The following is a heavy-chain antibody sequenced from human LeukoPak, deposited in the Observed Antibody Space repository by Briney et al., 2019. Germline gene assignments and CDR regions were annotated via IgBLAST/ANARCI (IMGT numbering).Heavy chain of an antibody. D-gene: IGHD2-2*02. J-gene: IGHJ4*02. CDR3: ARATAAIRYYFDY. CDR1: GYTFTGYY. CDR2: INPNSGGT. V-gene: IGHV1-2*02. Sequence: GASVKVSCKASGYTFTGYYMHWVRQAPGQGLEWMGWINPNSGGTNYAQKFQGRVTMTRDTSISTAYMELSRLRSDDTAAYYCARATAAIRYYFDYWGQGTLVTVSS.